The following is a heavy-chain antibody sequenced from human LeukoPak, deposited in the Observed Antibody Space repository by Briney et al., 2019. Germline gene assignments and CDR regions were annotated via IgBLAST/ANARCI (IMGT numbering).Heavy chain of an antibody. CDR2: INPNSGGT. V-gene: IGHV1-2*04. CDR3: ARGAGFAEALPEY. CDR1: GYTFTGYY. J-gene: IGHJ4*02. Sequence: ASVKVSCKASGYTFTGYYMHWVRQAPGQGLEWMGWINPNSGGTNYAQKFQGWVTMTRDTSISTAYMELSRLRSDDTAVYYCARGAGFAEALPEYWGQGTLLTVSS. D-gene: IGHD6-19*01.